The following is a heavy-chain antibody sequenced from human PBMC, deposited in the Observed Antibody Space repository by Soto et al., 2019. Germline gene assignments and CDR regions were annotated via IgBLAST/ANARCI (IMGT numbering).Heavy chain of an antibody. CDR2: IYYSGST. J-gene: IGHJ6*02. CDR3: AASCVGCGGFNYYGMDV. V-gene: IGHV4-31*03. CDR1: GGSISSGGYY. D-gene: IGHD2-21*01. Sequence: QVQLQESGPGLVKPSQTLSLTCTVSGGSISSGGYYWSWIRQHPGKGLEWIGYIYYSGSTYYNPSLKSRVTISVDTSKNQFTLKLSSVTAADTVVYYCAASCVGCGGFNYYGMDVWGQGTTVTVPS.